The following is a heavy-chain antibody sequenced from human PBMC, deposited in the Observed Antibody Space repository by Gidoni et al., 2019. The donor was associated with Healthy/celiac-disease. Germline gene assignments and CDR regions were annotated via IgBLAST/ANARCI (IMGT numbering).Heavy chain of an antibody. Sequence: EVQLVESGGGLVQPGGSLRLSCAASGFTFSSYWMSWVRPAPGKGLEWVANIKQDGSEKYYVDSVKGRFTISRDNAKNSLYLQMNSLRAEDTAVYYCRGSYYRLGGDYWGQGTLVTVSS. CDR2: IKQDGSEK. V-gene: IGHV3-7*03. CDR1: GFTFSSYW. CDR3: RGSYYRLGGDY. J-gene: IGHJ4*02. D-gene: IGHD1-26*01.